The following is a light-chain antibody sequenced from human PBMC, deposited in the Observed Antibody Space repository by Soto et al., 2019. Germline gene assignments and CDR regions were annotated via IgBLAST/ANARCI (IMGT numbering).Light chain of an antibody. CDR3: QQYGSTPVT. CDR2: GAS. CDR1: QSVSSSY. V-gene: IGKV3-20*01. J-gene: IGKJ1*01. Sequence: EIVLTQSPGTLSLSPGERATLFCRASQSVSSSYLAWYQQKVGQASRLLIYGASSRATGIPDRFSGSGSGTDFTLTISRLEPEDFAVYYCQQYGSTPVTFGQGTKVEIE.